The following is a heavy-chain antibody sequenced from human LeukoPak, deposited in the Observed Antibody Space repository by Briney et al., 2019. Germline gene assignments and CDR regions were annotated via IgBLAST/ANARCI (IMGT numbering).Heavy chain of an antibody. V-gene: IGHV3-7*05. CDR2: IKQDGSEK. CDR1: GFTFSSYW. J-gene: IGHJ5*02. CDR3: ARDPFNWNPDENWFDP. D-gene: IGHD1-1*01. Sequence: GGSLILSCAASGFTFSSYWMSWVRQAPGKGLEWVANIKQDGSEKYYVDSVKGRFTISRDNAKNSLYLQMNSLRAEDTAVYYCARDPFNWNPDENWFDPWGQGTLVTVSS.